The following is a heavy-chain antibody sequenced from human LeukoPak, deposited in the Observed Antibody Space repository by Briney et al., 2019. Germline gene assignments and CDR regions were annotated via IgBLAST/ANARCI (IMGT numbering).Heavy chain of an antibody. Sequence: SETLSLTCTVSGGSVSSASYHWSWIRQPPGKGLEWIGYIYYSGSTSYNPSLKSRVTMSVDTSKNQFSLKLSSVTAADTAVYYCAREGGTNTFDYWGQGILVTVSS. CDR3: AREGGTNTFDY. CDR2: IYYSGST. J-gene: IGHJ4*02. CDR1: GGSVSSASYH. D-gene: IGHD1-7*01. V-gene: IGHV4-61*01.